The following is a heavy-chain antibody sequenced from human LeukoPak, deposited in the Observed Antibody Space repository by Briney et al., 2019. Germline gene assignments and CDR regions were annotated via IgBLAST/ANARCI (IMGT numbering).Heavy chain of an antibody. J-gene: IGHJ6*02. CDR3: ARIVGATYYGMDV. CDR1: GFTFSSYS. V-gene: IGHV3-21*01. D-gene: IGHD1-26*01. Sequence: PGGSLRLSCAASGFTFSSYSMNWVRQAPGKGLEWVSSISSSSSYIYYADSVKGRFTISRDNAKNSLYLQMNSLRAEDAAVYYCARIVGATYYGMDVWGQGTTVTVSS. CDR2: ISSSSSYI.